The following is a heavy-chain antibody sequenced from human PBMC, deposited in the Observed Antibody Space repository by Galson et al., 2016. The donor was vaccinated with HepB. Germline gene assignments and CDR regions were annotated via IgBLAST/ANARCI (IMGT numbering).Heavy chain of an antibody. Sequence: LRLSCAASGFTFRCYWMTWVRQAPGKGLEWVANIKEDESQKKYVDSVKGRFTISRDNAKNSLYLQMNSLRDEDTAVYYCAREDKWDSMDVWGQGTTVTVSS. V-gene: IGHV3-7*04. CDR1: GFTFRCYW. CDR2: IKEDESQK. D-gene: IGHD1-26*01. J-gene: IGHJ6*02. CDR3: AREDKWDSMDV.